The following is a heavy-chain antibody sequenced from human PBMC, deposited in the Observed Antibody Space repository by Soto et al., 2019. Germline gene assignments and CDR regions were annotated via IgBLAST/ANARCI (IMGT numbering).Heavy chain of an antibody. J-gene: IGHJ6*03. CDR2: ISGSGGST. Sequence: GGSLRLSCAASGFTFSSYAMSWVRQAPGKGLEWVSAISGSGGSTYYADSVKGRFTISRDNSKNTLYLQMNSLRAEDTAVYYCAKDEDVVVPAAMQSSGYYYYTDVWGKGTTVTVSS. V-gene: IGHV3-23*01. CDR3: AKDEDVVVPAAMQSSGYYYYTDV. D-gene: IGHD2-2*01. CDR1: GFTFSSYA.